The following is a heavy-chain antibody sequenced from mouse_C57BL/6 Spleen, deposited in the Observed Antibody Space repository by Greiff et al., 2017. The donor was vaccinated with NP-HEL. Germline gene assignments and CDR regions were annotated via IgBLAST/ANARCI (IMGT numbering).Heavy chain of an antibody. CDR3: ARSNYYGSSHWYFDV. V-gene: IGHV1-22*01. D-gene: IGHD1-1*01. J-gene: IGHJ1*03. CDR1: GYTFTDYN. Sequence: VQLQQSGPELVKPGASVKMSCKASGYTFTDYNMHWVKQSHGKSLEWIGYINPNNGGTSYNQKFKGKATLTVNKSSSTAYMELRSLTSEDSAVYYCARSNYYGSSHWYFDVWGTGTTVTVSS. CDR2: INPNNGGT.